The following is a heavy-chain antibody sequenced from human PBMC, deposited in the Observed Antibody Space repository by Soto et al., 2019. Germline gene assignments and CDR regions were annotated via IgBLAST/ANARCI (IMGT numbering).Heavy chain of an antibody. D-gene: IGHD2-2*01. CDR2: ISHDGINK. V-gene: IGHV3-30-3*01. CDR1: GFTFSSYA. Sequence: PGGSLRLSCAASGFTFSSYAMNRVRQAPGKGLEWVALISHDGINKYYADSVRGRFTISRDSSTNTLYLQMNSLRAADTAVYYCGRCTSTSCHLGSDYWGQGTLVTVSS. J-gene: IGHJ4*02. CDR3: GRCTSTSCHLGSDY.